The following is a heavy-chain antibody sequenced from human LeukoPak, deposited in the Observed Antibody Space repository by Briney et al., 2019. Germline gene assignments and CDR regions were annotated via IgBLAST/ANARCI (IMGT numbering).Heavy chain of an antibody. J-gene: IGHJ4*02. V-gene: IGHV3-21*01. CDR2: ISSSSSYI. CDR1: GFTFSSYS. CDR3: AKDADSPYDY. D-gene: IGHD2-15*01. Sequence: GGSLRLSCAASGFTFSSYSMNWVRQAPGKGLEWVSSISSSSSYIYYADSVKGRFTISRDNAKNTLYLQMNSLRAEDTAVYYCAKDADSPYDYWGQGTLVTVSS.